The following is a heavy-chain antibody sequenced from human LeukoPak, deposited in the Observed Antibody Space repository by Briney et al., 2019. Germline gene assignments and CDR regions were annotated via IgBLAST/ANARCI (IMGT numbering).Heavy chain of an antibody. CDR2: ISTTSGNI. V-gene: IGHV3-21*01. J-gene: IGHJ4*02. CDR1: GFTFSSYS. Sequence: SGGSLRLSCAASGFTFSSYSMNWVRQAPGKGLEGVAAISTTSGNIYYADSVKGRFTISRDNAKNSLYLQMNSLRVEDTALYYCARRAPSHDFDDWGQGTLVTVSS. CDR3: ARRAPSHDFDD.